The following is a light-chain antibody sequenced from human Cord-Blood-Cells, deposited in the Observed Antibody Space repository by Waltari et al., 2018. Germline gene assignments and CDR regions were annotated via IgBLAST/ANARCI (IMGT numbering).Light chain of an antibody. CDR1: QSISSY. CDR3: QQSYSTPPWT. Sequence: DIQMTQSQSSLSASVGDRVTITCRASQSISSYLNWYQQKPGKAPNLLIYAASSLQSGVPSRFSGSGSGTDFTLTISSLQPEDFATYYCQQSYSTPPWTFGQGTKVEIK. CDR2: AAS. V-gene: IGKV1-39*01. J-gene: IGKJ1*01.